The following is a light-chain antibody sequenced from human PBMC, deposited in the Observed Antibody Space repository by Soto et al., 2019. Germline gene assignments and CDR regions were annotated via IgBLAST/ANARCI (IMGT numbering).Light chain of an antibody. CDR1: NSDVGDYDY. CDR3: SSYTSTTDYV. J-gene: IGLJ1*01. Sequence: QSALTQPASVSGSPGRSITISCTGTNSDVGDYDYVSWYQQHPGKAPKLLIYEVSNRPSGVSNRFSGSKSGNTASLTISGLQAEDEADYYCSSYTSTTDYVFGTGTKVTVL. V-gene: IGLV2-14*01. CDR2: EVS.